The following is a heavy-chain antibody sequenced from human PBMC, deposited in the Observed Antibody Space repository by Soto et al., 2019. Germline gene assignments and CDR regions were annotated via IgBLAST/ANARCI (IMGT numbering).Heavy chain of an antibody. V-gene: IGHV1-46*01. J-gene: IGHJ4*02. CDR3: ATFATDIVLMVYANC. CDR2: INPSGGST. CDR1: GYTSTSYY. Sequence: ASVKVSCKASGYTSTSYYMHWVRQAPGQGLEWMGIINPSGGSTSYAQKFQGRVTMTRDTSTSTVYMELSSLRSEDTAVYYCATFATDIVLMVYANCWGQGTLVTVSS. D-gene: IGHD2-8*01.